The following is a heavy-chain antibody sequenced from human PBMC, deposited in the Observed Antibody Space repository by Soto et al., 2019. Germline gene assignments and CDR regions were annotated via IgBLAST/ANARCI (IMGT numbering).Heavy chain of an antibody. Sequence: SETLSLTCAVYGGSFSGYYWSWIRQPPGKGLEWIGEINHSGSTNYNPSLKSRVTISVDTSKNQFSLKLSSVSAADTAVYYCARVAEVDQREEGYFDYWGQGTLVTVSS. CDR3: ARVAEVDQREEGYFDY. CDR2: INHSGST. J-gene: IGHJ4*02. V-gene: IGHV4-34*01. D-gene: IGHD2-15*01. CDR1: GGSFSGYY.